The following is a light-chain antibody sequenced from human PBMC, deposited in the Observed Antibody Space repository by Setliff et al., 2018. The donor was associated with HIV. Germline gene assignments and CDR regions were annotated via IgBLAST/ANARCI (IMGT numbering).Light chain of an antibody. CDR3: CSYVPSSIRM. J-gene: IGLJ3*02. V-gene: IGLV2-23*02. CDR1: SSDIGSYNY. CDR2: EVN. Sequence: QSALTQPASVSGSPGQSTTISCTGASSDIGSYNYVSWYQHRPGETPKLLIYEVNKRPSGVSNRFSGSKSGNTASLTISGLQAEDEGTYHCCSYVPSSIRMFGGGTKVTVL.